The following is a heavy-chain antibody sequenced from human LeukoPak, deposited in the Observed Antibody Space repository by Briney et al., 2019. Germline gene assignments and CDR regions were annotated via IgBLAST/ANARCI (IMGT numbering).Heavy chain of an antibody. CDR3: AKGSGWYV. D-gene: IGHD6-19*01. CDR2: ISGSGGST. CDR1: GFTLSSSS. V-gene: IGHV3-23*01. Sequence: TGGSLRLSCAASGFTLSSSSMSWVRQAPGKGLEWVSVISGSGGSTDYADSVKGRFTISRDNSKNTLYLQINSLRAEDTAVYYCAKGSGWYVWGQGTLVTVSS. J-gene: IGHJ4*02.